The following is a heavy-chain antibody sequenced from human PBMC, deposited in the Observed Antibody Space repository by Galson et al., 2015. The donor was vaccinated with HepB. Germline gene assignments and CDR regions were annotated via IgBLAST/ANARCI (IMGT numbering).Heavy chain of an antibody. CDR3: ARDIAVAGTGLDAFDI. Sequence: SLRLSCAASGFTFSSYSMNWVRQAPGKGLEWVSSISSSSSYIYYADSVKGRFTISRDNAKNSLYLQMNSLRAEDTAVYYCARDIAVAGTGLDAFDIWGQGTMVTVSS. CDR2: ISSSSSYI. V-gene: IGHV3-21*01. CDR1: GFTFSSYS. D-gene: IGHD6-19*01. J-gene: IGHJ3*02.